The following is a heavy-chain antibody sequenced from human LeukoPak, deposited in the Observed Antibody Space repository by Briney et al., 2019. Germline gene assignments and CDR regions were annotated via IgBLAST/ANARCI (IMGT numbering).Heavy chain of an antibody. Sequence: SETLSLTCTVSGGSIGSSSYYWGWIRQPPGKGLEWIGSIYYSGSTYYSPSLKSRVTISVDTSKNQFSLKLSSVTAADTAVYYCARCGYYDFWSGYNPATFDYWGQGTLVTVSS. D-gene: IGHD3-3*01. V-gene: IGHV4-39*01. CDR3: ARCGYYDFWSGYNPATFDY. CDR1: GGSIGSSSYY. CDR2: IYYSGST. J-gene: IGHJ4*02.